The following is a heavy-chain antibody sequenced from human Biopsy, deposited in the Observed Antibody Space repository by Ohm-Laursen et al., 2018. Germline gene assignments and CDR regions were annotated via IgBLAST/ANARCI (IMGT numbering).Heavy chain of an antibody. J-gene: IGHJ4*02. CDR2: VFRNEAT. CDR1: GGSLSNYY. Sequence: SETLSLTCSVSGGSLSNYYWSWIRQPTGKGLEWIGRVFRNEATNYNPSPKGRVTMSIDRSKSQFSLTLRSVTAADTAVYYCTNSLGGAYWGPGILVTVSS. D-gene: IGHD3-10*01. CDR3: TNSLGGAY. V-gene: IGHV4-4*07.